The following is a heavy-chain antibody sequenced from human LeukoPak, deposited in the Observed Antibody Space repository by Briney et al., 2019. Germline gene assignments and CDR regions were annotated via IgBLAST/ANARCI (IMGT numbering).Heavy chain of an antibody. Sequence: GGSLRLSCVASGFTFNDYHMNWIRQAPGKGLEWISYISPGGGDIYFADSVKGRFTLSRDNAKNSLYLQVSSLTAEDTAVYYCARARTQRLVSVFDYWGQGTLVTVSS. CDR3: ARARTQRLVSVFDY. J-gene: IGHJ4*02. CDR2: ISPGGGDI. V-gene: IGHV3-11*01. CDR1: GFTFNDYH. D-gene: IGHD6-13*01.